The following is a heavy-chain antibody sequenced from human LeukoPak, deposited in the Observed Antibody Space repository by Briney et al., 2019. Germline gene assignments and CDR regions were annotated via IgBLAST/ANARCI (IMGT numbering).Heavy chain of an antibody. CDR2: IYPGDSDT. J-gene: IGHJ4*02. CDR1: GYSFTYDW. Sequence: GESLKISCKGSGYSFTYDWIGWVRQMPGKGLEWMGIIYPGDSDTRYSPSFQGQVTISADKSISTTYLHWSSLEASDTAMYYCARRGCNGGSCFGFWGQGTLVTVSS. V-gene: IGHV5-51*01. D-gene: IGHD2-15*01. CDR3: ARRGCNGGSCFGF.